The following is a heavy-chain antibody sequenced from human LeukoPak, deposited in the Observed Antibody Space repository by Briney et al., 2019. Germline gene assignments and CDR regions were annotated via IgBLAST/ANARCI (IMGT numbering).Heavy chain of an antibody. Sequence: GASVKVSXKASGGTFSSYALSWMRQAPGQGLEWMGGIIPIFGTTNYAQKFQGRVTITTDESTSTAYMELSSLTSEDTAVYYCARGVVSDNWFDPWGQGTLVTVSS. J-gene: IGHJ5*02. CDR3: ARGVVSDNWFDP. D-gene: IGHD3-3*01. V-gene: IGHV1-69*05. CDR2: IIPIFGTT. CDR1: GGTFSSYA.